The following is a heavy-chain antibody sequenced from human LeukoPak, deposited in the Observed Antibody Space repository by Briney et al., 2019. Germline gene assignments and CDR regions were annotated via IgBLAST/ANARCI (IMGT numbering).Heavy chain of an antibody. CDR2: IIPIFGTA. Sequence: SVKVSCKASGGTFSSYVISWVRQAPGQGLEWMGGIIPIFGTANYAQKFQGRVTITADESTSTAYMELSSLRSEDTAVCYCARGGSGNYYGPAGWGQGTLVTVSS. V-gene: IGHV1-69*01. J-gene: IGHJ4*02. D-gene: IGHD1-26*01. CDR1: GGTFSSYV. CDR3: ARGGSGNYYGPAG.